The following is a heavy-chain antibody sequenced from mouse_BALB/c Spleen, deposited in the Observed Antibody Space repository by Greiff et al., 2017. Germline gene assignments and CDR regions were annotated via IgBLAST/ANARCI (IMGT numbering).Heavy chain of an antibody. CDR3: ARGDAVDY. CDR1: GFTFSSFG. D-gene: IGHD3-3*01. Sequence: EVMLVESGGGLVQPGGSRKLSCAASGFTFSSFGMHWVRQAPEKGLEWVAYISSGSSTIYYADTVKGRFTISRDNPKNTLFLQMTSLRSEDTAMYYCARGDAVDYWGQGTTLTVSS. J-gene: IGHJ2*01. V-gene: IGHV5-17*02. CDR2: ISSGSSTI.